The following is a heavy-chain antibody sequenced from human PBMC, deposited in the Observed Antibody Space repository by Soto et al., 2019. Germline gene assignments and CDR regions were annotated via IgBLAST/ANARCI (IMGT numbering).Heavy chain of an antibody. Sequence: TLXLTCTFSGCSISSSSYYWGWIRQPPGKGLEWIGSIYYSGSTYYNPSLKSRVTISVDTSKNQFSLKLSSVTAADTAVYYRARGYYDFWSGYFRWGQGTLVIVSS. V-gene: IGHV4-39*01. D-gene: IGHD3-3*01. J-gene: IGHJ1*01. CDR1: GCSISSSSYY. CDR3: ARGYYDFWSGYFR. CDR2: IYYSGST.